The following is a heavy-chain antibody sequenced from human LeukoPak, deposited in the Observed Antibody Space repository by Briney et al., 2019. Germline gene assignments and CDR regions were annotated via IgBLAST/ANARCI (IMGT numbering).Heavy chain of an antibody. Sequence: SETLSLTCTVSGGSIRSYYWSWIRQPPGKGLEWIGYIYYSGSTDYNPSLKSRVTISVDTSKNQFSLKLSSVTAADTAVYYCARGGNRFDPWGQGTLVTVSS. J-gene: IGHJ5*02. V-gene: IGHV4-59*01. CDR1: GGSIRSYY. CDR2: IYYSGST. CDR3: ARGGNRFDP.